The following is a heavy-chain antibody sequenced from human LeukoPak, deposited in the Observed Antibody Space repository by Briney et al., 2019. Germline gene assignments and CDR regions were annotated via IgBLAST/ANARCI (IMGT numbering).Heavy chain of an antibody. Sequence: GGSLRLSCAASGFTFSSYEMNWVRQAPGKGLEWVAFIMYDGSDKYYADSVKGRFTISRDNSKNTLFLQMNGLRTEDTAVYYCAKNSLSSRLRYFDYWGQGTLVTVSS. CDR2: IMYDGSDK. J-gene: IGHJ4*02. CDR3: AKNSLSSRLRYFDY. CDR1: GFTFSSYE. V-gene: IGHV3-30*02. D-gene: IGHD4-17*01.